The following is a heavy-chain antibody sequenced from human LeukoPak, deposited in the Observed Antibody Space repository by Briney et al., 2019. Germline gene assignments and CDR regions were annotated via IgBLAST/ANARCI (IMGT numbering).Heavy chain of an antibody. CDR1: GFTFSSYE. CDR2: ISSSGSTI. J-gene: IGHJ4*02. Sequence: SGGSLRLSCAVSGFTFSSYERNWVRQAPGKGLEWVSYISSSGSTIYYADSVKGRFTISRDNSKNSLYLQMNSLRTEDTALYYCATRPKLERLGDYWGQGTLVTVSS. CDR3: ATRPKLERLGDY. D-gene: IGHD1-1*01. V-gene: IGHV3-48*03.